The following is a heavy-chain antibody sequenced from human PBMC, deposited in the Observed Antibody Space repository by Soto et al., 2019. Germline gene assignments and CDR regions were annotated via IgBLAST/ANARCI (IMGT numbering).Heavy chain of an antibody. D-gene: IGHD1-1*01. Sequence: EVPLVESGGGLVQPGGSLRLSCAASGFTFSRYWMHWVRQAPGKGLVWVSRVNGDGSSTDYADSVRGRFTISRDNAKNTLYLQMNSLRAEDTAVYYCATKANTNNWFVGDYWGQGNLVTVSS. CDR3: ATKANTNNWFVGDY. CDR1: GFTFSRYW. J-gene: IGHJ4*02. V-gene: IGHV3-74*01. CDR2: VNGDGSST.